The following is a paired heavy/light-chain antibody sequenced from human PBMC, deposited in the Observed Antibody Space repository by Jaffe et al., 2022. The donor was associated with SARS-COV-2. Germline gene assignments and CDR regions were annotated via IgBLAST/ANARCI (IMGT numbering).Light chain of an antibody. CDR1: QSLVHSDGNTY. Sequence: DIVLTQTPLSSPVTLGQPASISCRSSQSLVHSDGNTYLNWLQQRPGQPPRLLIYKISNRVSGVPDRFSGSGAGTDFTLKISRVEAEDVGVYFCVQATQLRTFGQGTKVEIK. J-gene: IGKJ1*01. CDR3: VQATQLRT. CDR2: KIS. V-gene: IGKV2-24*01.
Heavy chain of an antibody. J-gene: IGHJ4*02. V-gene: IGHV3-48*03. CDR3: AYVPGYCNGDMCLHY. CDR1: GLTFRSYE. Sequence: EVQLVESGGGLVQPGGSLRLSCAASGLTFRSYEMTWVRQAPGKGLEWVAYIGPSGNPIYYADSAKGRFTISRDNAKSSLFLQMNSLRAEDTAIYYCAYVPGYCNGDMCLHYWGQGTLVTVSS. CDR2: IGPSGNPI. D-gene: IGHD2-15*01.